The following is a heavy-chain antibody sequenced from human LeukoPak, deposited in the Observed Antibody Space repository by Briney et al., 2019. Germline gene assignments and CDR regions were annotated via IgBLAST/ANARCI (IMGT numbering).Heavy chain of an antibody. CDR3: AREGGTTYYYGSGSYYANWFDP. CDR1: GGSFSGYY. V-gene: IGHV4-34*01. CDR2: INHSGST. D-gene: IGHD3-10*01. Sequence: PSETLSLTCAVYGGSFSGYYWSWIRQPPGKGLEWIGEINHSGSTNYNPSLKSRVTISVDTSKNQFSLKLSSVTAADTAVYYCAREGGTTYYYGSGSYYANWFDPWGQGTLVTVSS. J-gene: IGHJ5*02.